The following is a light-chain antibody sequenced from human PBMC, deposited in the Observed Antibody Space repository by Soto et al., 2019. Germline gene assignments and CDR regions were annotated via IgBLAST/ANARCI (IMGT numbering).Light chain of an antibody. Sequence: QYALTQPASVSGSPGQSITISCTGTSSDVGAYNYVSWYKQHPGKAPKIMIYDVNIRPSGVSNRFSGSKSGNTASLTISGLQAEDEADYYCNSWTTLTTMKFGEGTKLTVL. J-gene: IGLJ2*01. CDR1: SSDVGAYNY. CDR3: NSWTTLTTMK. V-gene: IGLV2-14*01. CDR2: DVN.